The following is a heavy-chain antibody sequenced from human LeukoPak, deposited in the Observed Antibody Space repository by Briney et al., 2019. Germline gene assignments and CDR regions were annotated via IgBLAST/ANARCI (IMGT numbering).Heavy chain of an antibody. D-gene: IGHD7-27*01. V-gene: IGHV4-4*07. CDR3: ARDRRTGGTYYYYYMDV. J-gene: IGHJ6*03. CDR2: IYTSGST. Sequence: PSETLSLTCTVSGGSISSYYWSWIRQPAGKGLEWIGRIYTSGSTNYHPSLKSRVTMSVDTSKNQFSLKLSSVTAADTAVYYCARDRRTGGTYYYYYMDVWGKGTTVTVSS. CDR1: GGSISSYY.